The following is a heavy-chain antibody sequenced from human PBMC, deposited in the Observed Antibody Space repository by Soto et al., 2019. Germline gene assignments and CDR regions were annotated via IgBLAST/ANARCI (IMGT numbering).Heavy chain of an antibody. CDR1: GYAVTAYY. CDR3: TGVAVVCVAASAARDM. V-gene: IGHV1-2*01. CDR2: TIPATGAA. J-gene: IGHJ3*02. Sequence: QLHLVQSGAVVKKTGASVTVSCSASGYAVTAYYMHRVRQAPGRGLEWMGGTIPATGAAKFTQTFQGGGINTRETSTITVLPEPLGLTLEATAVLYCTGVAVVCVAASAARDMWGQATVFTVSS. D-gene: IGHD2-21*01.